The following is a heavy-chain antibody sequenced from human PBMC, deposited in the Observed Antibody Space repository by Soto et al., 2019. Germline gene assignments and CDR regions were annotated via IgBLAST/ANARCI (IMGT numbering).Heavy chain of an antibody. Sequence: PSETLSLTCTVSGGSISSSSYYWGWIRQPPGKGLEWIGSIYYSGSTYYNPSLKSRVTISVDTSKNQFSLKLSSVTAADTAVYYCASLRYNWNPGYWGQGTLVTVSS. J-gene: IGHJ4*02. V-gene: IGHV4-39*01. CDR2: IYYSGST. CDR3: ASLRYNWNPGY. CDR1: GGSISSSSYY. D-gene: IGHD1-1*01.